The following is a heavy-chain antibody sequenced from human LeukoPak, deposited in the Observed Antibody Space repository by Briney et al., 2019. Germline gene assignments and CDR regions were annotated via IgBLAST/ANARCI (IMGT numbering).Heavy chain of an antibody. D-gene: IGHD3-3*01. CDR2: IYYSGST. CDR3: ARRYYDFWSGLDAFDI. J-gene: IGHJ3*02. Sequence: SETLSLTCTVSGGSISSHYWSWIRQPPGKGLEWIGYIYYSGSTNYNPSLKSRVTISVDTSKNQFSLKLSSVTAADTAVYYCARRYYDFWSGLDAFDIWGQGTMVTVSS. CDR1: GGSISSHY. V-gene: IGHV4-59*11.